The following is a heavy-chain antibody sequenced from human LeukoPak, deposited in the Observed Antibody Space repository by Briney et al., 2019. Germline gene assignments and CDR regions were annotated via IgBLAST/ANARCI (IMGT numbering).Heavy chain of an antibody. CDR1: GGSISNDGYA. D-gene: IGHD2-21*01. J-gene: IGHJ4*02. CDR2: VFYSKST. CDR3: ARARVMSTLPTFDY. Sequence: SETLSLTCTVSGGSISNDGYAWGWIRQPPGKGLEWIGSVFYSKSTYYNPSLKSRVTMSIEPSRSQFFLNLNSVTAADAAVYYCARARVMSTLPTFDYWGQGTLVTVSS. V-gene: IGHV4-39*07.